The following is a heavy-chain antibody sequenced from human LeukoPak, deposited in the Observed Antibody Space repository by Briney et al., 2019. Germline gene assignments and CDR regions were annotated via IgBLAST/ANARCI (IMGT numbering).Heavy chain of an antibody. V-gene: IGHV3-30*01. CDR3: ARGKGGPFKY. CDR2: LSFDETYK. Sequence: GRSLRLSCAASGFTFRRYAMHWVHQAPGKGLEWVAALSFDETYKFYADSVKGRFIISRDNSNNTLSLEMNSLRTEDTAVYFCARGKGGPFKYWGQGTLVTVSS. J-gene: IGHJ4*02. D-gene: IGHD2-15*01. CDR1: GFTFRRYA.